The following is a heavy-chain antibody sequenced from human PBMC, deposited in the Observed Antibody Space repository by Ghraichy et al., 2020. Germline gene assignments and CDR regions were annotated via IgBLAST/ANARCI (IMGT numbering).Heavy chain of an antibody. CDR2: IYYSGST. D-gene: IGHD2-2*01. J-gene: IGHJ6*02. Sequence: SETLSLTCTVSGGSISSYYWSWIRQPPGKGLEWIGYIYYSGSTNYNPSLESRVTISVDTSKNQFSLKLSSVTAADTAVYYCARTQLGYCSSTSCYVYYYYGMDVWGQGTTVTVSS. V-gene: IGHV4-59*01. CDR1: GGSISSYY. CDR3: ARTQLGYCSSTSCYVYYYYGMDV.